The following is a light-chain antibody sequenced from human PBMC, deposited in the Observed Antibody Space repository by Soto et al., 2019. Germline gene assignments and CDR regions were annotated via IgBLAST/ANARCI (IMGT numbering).Light chain of an antibody. Sequence: ELVMTQSPATLSVSPGERATLSCRASQSVDSYLAWFQQTPGQAPRLLIYDASTRATGVPVRFSGSGSGTEFTLTISSLQSEDFGVYYCQQNKDWPGTFGQGTKVDIK. J-gene: IGKJ1*01. CDR1: QSVDSY. CDR2: DAS. CDR3: QQNKDWPGT. V-gene: IGKV3-15*01.